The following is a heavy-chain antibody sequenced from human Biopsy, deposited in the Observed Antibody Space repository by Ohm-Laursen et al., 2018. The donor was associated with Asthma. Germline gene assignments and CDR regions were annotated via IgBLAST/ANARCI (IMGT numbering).Heavy chain of an antibody. J-gene: IGHJ3*02. CDR2: INAGNGNT. D-gene: IGHD3-9*01. V-gene: IGHV1-3*01. Sequence: ASVKASCKASGYTFINYAIHWVRQAPGHRLEWMGWINAGNGNTKYSQKFQGRVTITRDTSASTAYMDLSSLRSEDTAVYYRARTYYDFLTGQVKDGFAMWGQGTMVTVSS. CDR3: ARTYYDFLTGQVKDGFAM. CDR1: GYTFINYA.